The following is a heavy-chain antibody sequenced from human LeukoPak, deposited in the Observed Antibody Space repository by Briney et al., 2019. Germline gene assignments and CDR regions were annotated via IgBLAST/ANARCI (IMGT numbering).Heavy chain of an antibody. CDR3: AREGKHYDSSGYFNPFDY. J-gene: IGHJ4*02. CDR2: IYYSGST. CDR1: GGSISSYY. Sequence: PSETLSLTCTVSGGSISSYYWGWIRQPPGKGLEWIGSIYYSGSTYYNPSLKSRVTISVDTSKNQFSRKLSSVTAADTAVYYCAREGKHYDSSGYFNPFDYWGQGTLVTVSS. D-gene: IGHD3-22*01. V-gene: IGHV4-39*07.